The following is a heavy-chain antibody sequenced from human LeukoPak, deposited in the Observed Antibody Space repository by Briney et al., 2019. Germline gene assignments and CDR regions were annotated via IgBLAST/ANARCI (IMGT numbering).Heavy chain of an antibody. CDR2: SYYSGGT. V-gene: IGHV4-61*08. CDR1: GGSISSGGYS. J-gene: IGHJ3*01. CDR3: ARYAPGGIDAFDV. Sequence: PSETLSLTCAVSGGSISSGGYSWSWIRQPPGKGLEWIGSSYYSGGTNFNPSLKSRVTIPVDISKNQFSLKLDSVTAADTAMYYCARYAPGGIDAFDVWGQGTTVTVSS. D-gene: IGHD6-13*01.